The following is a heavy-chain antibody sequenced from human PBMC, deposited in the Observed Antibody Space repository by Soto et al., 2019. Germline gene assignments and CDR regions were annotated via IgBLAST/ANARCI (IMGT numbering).Heavy chain of an antibody. V-gene: IGHV4-39*01. CDR3: ARQGVRGSQFDY. D-gene: IGHD2-8*01. Sequence: QLQLQESGPGLVKPSETLSLTCTVSGGSISSSSYYWGWIRQPPGKGLEWIGSIYYSGSTYYNPSLKSRVTIPVDTSKNQFSLKLSSVTAADTAVYYCARQGVRGSQFDYWGQGTLVTVSS. CDR1: GGSISSSSYY. CDR2: IYYSGST. J-gene: IGHJ4*02.